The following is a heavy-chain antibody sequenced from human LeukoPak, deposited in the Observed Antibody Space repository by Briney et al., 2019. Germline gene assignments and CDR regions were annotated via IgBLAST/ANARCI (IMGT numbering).Heavy chain of an antibody. J-gene: IGHJ4*02. CDR1: GFTFNSFW. V-gene: IGHV3-74*01. CDR2: MNEYATTR. D-gene: IGHD3-10*01. Sequence: GGSLRLSCAASGFTFNSFWMHWVRQAPGKGLVWVSDMNEYATTRRYADSVKRRFTISRDNAKNTLYLQMNNLRAEDTAMYFCARGGVQPVDYWGQGTLVIVSS. CDR3: ARGGVQPVDY.